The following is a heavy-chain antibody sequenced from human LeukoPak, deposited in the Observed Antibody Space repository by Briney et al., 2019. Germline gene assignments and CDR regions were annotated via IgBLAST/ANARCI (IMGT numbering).Heavy chain of an antibody. CDR2: ISSSGSTI. CDR3: ARDVYYDSSGPLSDAFDI. V-gene: IGHV3-11*04. Sequence: GGSLRLSCAASGFTFSDYYMSWIRQAPGKGLEWVSYISSSGSTIYYADSVKGRFAISRDNAKNSLYLQMNSLRAEDTAVYYCARDVYYDSSGPLSDAFDIWGQGTMVTVSS. D-gene: IGHD3-22*01. J-gene: IGHJ3*02. CDR1: GFTFSDYY.